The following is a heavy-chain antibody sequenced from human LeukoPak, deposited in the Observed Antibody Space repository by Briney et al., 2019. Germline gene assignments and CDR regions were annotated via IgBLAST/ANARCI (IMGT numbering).Heavy chain of an antibody. CDR1: GNIFTSYG. CDR2: ISTYNGNT. D-gene: IGHD2-2*02. V-gene: IGHV1-18*01. J-gene: IGHJ5*02. CDR3: AAHCGSTSCYISNWFDP. Sequence: ASVKVSCKASGNIFTSYGISWVRQAPGQGLEWMGWISTYNGNTNYAQKLQGRVTLTTDTSTSTAYMELKSLRSDDTAVYYCAAHCGSTSCYISNWFDPWGQGTVVIVSS.